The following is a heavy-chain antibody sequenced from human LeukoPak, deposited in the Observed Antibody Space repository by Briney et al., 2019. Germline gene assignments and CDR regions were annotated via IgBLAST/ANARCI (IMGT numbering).Heavy chain of an antibody. CDR1: GGSISSYY. V-gene: IGHV4-59*08. D-gene: IGHD3-22*01. CDR2: IYYSGST. Sequence: SETLSLTCTVSGGSISSYYWSWIRQPPGKGLEWIGYIYYSGSTNYNPSLKSRVTISVDTSKNQFSLKLSSVTAADTAVYYCARQSYDGSGAHAFDIWGQGTMVTVSS. J-gene: IGHJ3*02. CDR3: ARQSYDGSGAHAFDI.